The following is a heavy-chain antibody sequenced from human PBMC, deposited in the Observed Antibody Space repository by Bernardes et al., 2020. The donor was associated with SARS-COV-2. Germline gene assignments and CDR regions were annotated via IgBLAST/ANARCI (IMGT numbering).Heavy chain of an antibody. Sequence: SETLSLTCAVSDYSISSGHYWGWIRQSPGKGLEWIGSIYHSGNTYYNPSLKSRVTISVDTSKNQFSLRLSSVTAADTAVFYCARWPSDSSGYYAYYFDYWGQGTLVTVSS. CDR3: ARWPSDSSGYYAYYFDY. J-gene: IGHJ4*02. V-gene: IGHV4-38-2*01. CDR2: IYHSGNT. D-gene: IGHD3-22*01. CDR1: DYSISSGHY.